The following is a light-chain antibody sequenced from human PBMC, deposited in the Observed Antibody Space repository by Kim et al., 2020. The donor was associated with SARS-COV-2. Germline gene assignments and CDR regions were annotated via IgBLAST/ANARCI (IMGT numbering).Light chain of an antibody. CDR3: LQDYTTPYT. V-gene: IGKV1-27*01. J-gene: IGKJ2*01. CDR1: QGCSNG. CDR2: AAY. Sequence: STSGGDRVTLTCRESQGCSNGLLWSQETPGHAPTLLVYAAYSLQSGVPSRFSGSRSERDFTLTISSLQPEDVATYHCLQDYTTPYTFGQGKKLEI.